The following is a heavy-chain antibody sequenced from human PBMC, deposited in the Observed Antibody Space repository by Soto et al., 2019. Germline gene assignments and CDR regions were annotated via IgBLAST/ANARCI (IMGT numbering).Heavy chain of an antibody. J-gene: IGHJ6*03. D-gene: IGHD6-13*01. CDR2: IYYSGST. CDR3: ARGQPGGALAAAGGHYYYYMDV. V-gene: IGHV4-59*01. CDR1: GGSISSYY. Sequence: SETLSLTCTVSGGSISSYYWSWIRQPPGKGLEWIGYIYYSGSTNYNPSLKSRVTISVDTSKNQFSLKLSSVTAADTAVYYCARGQPGGALAAAGGHYYYYMDVWGKGTTVTVSS.